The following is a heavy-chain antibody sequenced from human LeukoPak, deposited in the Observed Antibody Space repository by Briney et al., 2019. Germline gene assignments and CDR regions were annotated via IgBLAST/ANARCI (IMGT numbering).Heavy chain of an antibody. V-gene: IGHV1-69*05. CDR1: GGTFSSYA. CDR3: AGLSYYYDSSGQYYFDY. Sequence: SVKVSCKASGGTFSSYAISWVRQAPGQGVEWMGGIIPIFRTANYAQKFQGRVTITTDESTSTAYMELSSLRSEDTAVYYCAGLSYYYDSSGQYYFDYWGQGTLVTVSS. D-gene: IGHD3-22*01. CDR2: IIPIFRTA. J-gene: IGHJ4*02.